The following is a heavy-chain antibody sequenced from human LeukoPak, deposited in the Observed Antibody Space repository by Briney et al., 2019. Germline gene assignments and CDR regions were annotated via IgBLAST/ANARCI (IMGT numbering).Heavy chain of an antibody. V-gene: IGHV4-34*01. CDR1: GGSFSGYY. CDR2: INHSGST. D-gene: IGHD2-21*02. CDR3: AGQNFVVATAIRIFDY. Sequence: PSETLSLTCAVYGGSFSGYYWSWIRQPPGKGLEWIGEINHSGSTNYNPSLKSRVTISVDSSKNQFSLKLTSVTAADTAVYYCAGQNFVVATAIRIFDYWGQGTLVTVSS. J-gene: IGHJ4*02.